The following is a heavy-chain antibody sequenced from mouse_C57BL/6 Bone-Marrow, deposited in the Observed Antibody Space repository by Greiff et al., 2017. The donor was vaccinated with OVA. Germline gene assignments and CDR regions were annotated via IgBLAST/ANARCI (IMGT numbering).Heavy chain of an antibody. CDR2: INYDGSST. CDR1: GFTFSDYY. Sequence: EVNVVESEGGLVQPGSSMKLSCTASGFTFSDYYMAWVRQVPEKGLEWVANINYDGSSTYYLDSLKSRFIISRDNAKNILYLQMSSLKSEDTATYYCARDRGTTVVAYWYFDVWGTGTTVTVSS. J-gene: IGHJ1*03. CDR3: ARDRGTTVVAYWYFDV. D-gene: IGHD1-1*01. V-gene: IGHV5-16*01.